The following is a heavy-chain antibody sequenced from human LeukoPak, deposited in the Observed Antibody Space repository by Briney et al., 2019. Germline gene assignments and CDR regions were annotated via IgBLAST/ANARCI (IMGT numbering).Heavy chain of an antibody. CDR3: ASACCSGGSCYVNWFDP. CDR2: IIPILGIA. J-gene: IGHJ5*02. V-gene: IGHV1-69*04. CDR1: GGTFSSYA. Sequence: SVKASCKASGGTFSSYASSWVRQAPGQGLEWMGRIIPILGIANYAQKFQGRVTITADKSTSTAYMELSSLRSEDTAVYYCASACCSGGSCYVNWFDPWGQGTLVTVSS. D-gene: IGHD2-15*01.